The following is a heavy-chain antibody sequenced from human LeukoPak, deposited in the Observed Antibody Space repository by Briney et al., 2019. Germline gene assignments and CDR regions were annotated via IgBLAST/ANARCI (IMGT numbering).Heavy chain of an antibody. Sequence: SVKVSCKASGGTFSSYAISWVRQAPGQGLEWMGGIIPIFGTANYAQKFQGRVTITADESTSTAYMELSSLRSEDTAVYYCAREVWLERRSNYLDYWGQGTLVTVSS. J-gene: IGHJ4*02. CDR1: GGTFSSYA. V-gene: IGHV1-69*13. CDR3: AREVWLERRSNYLDY. D-gene: IGHD5-24*01. CDR2: IIPIFGTA.